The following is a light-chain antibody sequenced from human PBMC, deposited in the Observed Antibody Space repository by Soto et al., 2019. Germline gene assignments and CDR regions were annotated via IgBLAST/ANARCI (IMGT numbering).Light chain of an antibody. CDR3: QHPTRHSEA. V-gene: IGKV1-5*03. Sequence: DIQMAQSPYTLSGSVRDRVTISWRASQTISSWLAWYQQKPGKAPKLLIYKASTLKSGVPSRSSGSGSRPALPLTITTLPPDHFATHSCQHPTRHSEAFPQGTQLDIK. CDR2: KAS. J-gene: IGKJ1*01. CDR1: QTISSW.